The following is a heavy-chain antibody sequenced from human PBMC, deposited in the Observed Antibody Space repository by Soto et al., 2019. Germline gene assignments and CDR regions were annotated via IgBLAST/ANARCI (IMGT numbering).Heavy chain of an antibody. Sequence: EVQLLESGGGLARPGGALRLCCTASGFTFSSYAMTWVRQAPGKGLAWVSGISGSGGTTHYTDAVKGRFTVSRHNSNNTVCLQMNSLRVEFTAVYYCARGQGIVMFPVPVWIVSRPKPTGFDYWGQGTLVNVST. CDR3: ARGQGIVMFPVPVWIVSRPKPTGFDY. V-gene: IGHV3-23*01. CDR1: GFTFSSYA. CDR2: ISGSGGTT. J-gene: IGHJ4*02. D-gene: IGHD2-15*01.